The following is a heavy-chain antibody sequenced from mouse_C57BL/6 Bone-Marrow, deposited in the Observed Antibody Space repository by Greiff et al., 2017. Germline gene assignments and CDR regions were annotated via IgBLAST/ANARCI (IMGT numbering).Heavy chain of an antibody. CDR1: GYAFTNYL. CDR3: ARLNDGSSYASFAY. D-gene: IGHD1-1*01. J-gene: IGHJ3*01. Sequence: VMLVESGAELVRPGTSVKVSCKASGYAFTNYLIEWVKQRPGQGLEWIGVINPGSGGTNYNEKFKGKATLTADKSSSTAYMQLSSLTSEDSAVYFCARLNDGSSYASFAYWGQGTLVTVSA. CDR2: INPGSGGT. V-gene: IGHV1-54*01.